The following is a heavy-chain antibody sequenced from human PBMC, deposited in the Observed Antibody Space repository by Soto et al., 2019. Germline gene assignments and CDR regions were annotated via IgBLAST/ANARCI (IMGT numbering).Heavy chain of an antibody. CDR2: IYHSGST. D-gene: IGHD3-16*02. Sequence: QVQLQESGRGLVKPSGTLSLTCAVSSGSISSSNWWSWVRRPPGKGLEWIGEIYHSGSTNYNPSLKSRVTISVDRSKYPCSLQLSSVTAADTAVYYCARVPYEYIWGSYRYAAFDIWGQGTMVTVSS. V-gene: IGHV4-4*02. CDR1: SGSISSSNW. J-gene: IGHJ3*02. CDR3: ARVPYEYIWGSYRYAAFDI.